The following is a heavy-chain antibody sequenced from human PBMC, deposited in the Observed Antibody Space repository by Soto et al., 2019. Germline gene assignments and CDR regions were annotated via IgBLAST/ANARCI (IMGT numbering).Heavy chain of an antibody. CDR2: INPILSMS. D-gene: IGHD3-10*01. CDR1: GDTFTFYS. V-gene: IGHV1-69*02. CDR3: GSSYGSGYRAFDY. Sequence: QVQLVQSGAEVKRPGSSVKVSCKASGDTFTFYSINWVRQAPGLGLKWMGRINPILSMSNYAQRFQGRVRMTEDKSTSTAYMELSSLRFVDTAMYYCGSSYGSGYRAFDYWGQGALVTVSS. J-gene: IGHJ4*02.